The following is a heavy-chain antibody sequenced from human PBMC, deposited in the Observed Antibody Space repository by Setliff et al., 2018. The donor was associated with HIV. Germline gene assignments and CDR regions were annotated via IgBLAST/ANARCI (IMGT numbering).Heavy chain of an antibody. CDR1: GDYISSDDYY. V-gene: IGHV4-39*01. CDR3: VRYRSKIDWFDP. J-gene: IGHJ5*02. CDR2: IHDNGKA. Sequence: TLSLTCTVSGDYISSDDYYWGWIRQAPGKGLEWMGFIHDNGKAFYDTALKSRLTMYADTSRTQFYLNLRSVTASDTAVYYCVRYRSKIDWFDPWGQGTRVTVSS. D-gene: IGHD1-26*01.